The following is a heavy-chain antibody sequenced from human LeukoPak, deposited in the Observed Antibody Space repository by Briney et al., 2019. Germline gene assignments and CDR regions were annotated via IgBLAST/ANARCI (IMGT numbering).Heavy chain of an antibody. CDR1: GFTFSDYY. J-gene: IGHJ6*02. CDR2: INHNGNVN. D-gene: IGHD3-16*01. CDR3: ARGGGLDV. Sequence: PVGSLRLSCAASGFTFSDYYMSWIRQAPGKGLEWVASINHNGNVNYYVDSVKGRFTISRDNAKNSLYLQMSNLRAEDTAVYFCARGGGLDVWGQGATVTVSS. V-gene: IGHV3-7*03.